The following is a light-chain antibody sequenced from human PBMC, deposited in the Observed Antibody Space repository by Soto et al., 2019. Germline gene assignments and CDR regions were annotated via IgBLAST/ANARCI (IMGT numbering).Light chain of an antibody. V-gene: IGLV2-11*01. J-gene: IGLJ1*01. CDR2: DVT. Sequence: QPVLTHPRSVSGSPGQSVTISCTGSYSDVGTFYFVSWYQQYPGKGPKLIIYDVTERPSGVPDRFSGSKSGNTASLTISGLQPEDEADSSCCSYAGSYTYIFGSGTKVTVL. CDR3: CSYAGSYTYI. CDR1: YSDVGTFYF.